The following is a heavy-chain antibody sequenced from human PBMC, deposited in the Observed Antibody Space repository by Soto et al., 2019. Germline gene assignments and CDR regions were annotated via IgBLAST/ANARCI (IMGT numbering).Heavy chain of an antibody. V-gene: IGHV1-69*06. D-gene: IGHD3-3*01. CDR1: GGTSTRYA. CDR3: NRGSEYDFWSGYL. Sequence: QERLEQSGAEVRKPGSSVKVSCKVTGGTSTRYAINWVRQAPGQGLEWMGGIVPKFGTSKYAQKFQGRDTITADTSTNIAYMELRSLRSEDTAVYYCNRGSEYDFWSGYLWGQGTLVSVSS. CDR2: IVPKFGTS. J-gene: IGHJ4*02.